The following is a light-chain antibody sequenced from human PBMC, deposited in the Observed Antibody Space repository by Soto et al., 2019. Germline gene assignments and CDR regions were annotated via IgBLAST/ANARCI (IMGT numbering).Light chain of an antibody. V-gene: IGLV1-44*01. CDR1: SSNIGSNP. CDR3: TTWDDSLNGQV. J-gene: IGLJ1*01. CDR2: SYN. Sequence: QSVLTQPPSASGTPGQRVTISSSGSSSNIGSNPVNWYQQLPGTAPKLLIYSYNQRPSGVPDRFSGSKSDTSASLAISGLQSEDEADYYCTTWDDSLNGQVFGTGTKVTVL.